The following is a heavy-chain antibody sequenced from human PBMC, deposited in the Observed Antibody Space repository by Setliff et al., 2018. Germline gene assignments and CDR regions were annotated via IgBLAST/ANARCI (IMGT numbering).Heavy chain of an antibody. CDR2: IDYSGST. D-gene: IGHD1-26*01. J-gene: IGHJ3*02. CDR1: GGSISSSSYY. Sequence: SETLSLTCIVSGGSISSSSYYWGWIRQPPGKGLEWIGSIDYSGSTYYNPSLKSRVTISVDTSKNQFSLKLSSVTAADTAVYYCARDRRIVGARHAFDIWGQGTMVTVSS. CDR3: ARDRRIVGARHAFDI. V-gene: IGHV4-39*07.